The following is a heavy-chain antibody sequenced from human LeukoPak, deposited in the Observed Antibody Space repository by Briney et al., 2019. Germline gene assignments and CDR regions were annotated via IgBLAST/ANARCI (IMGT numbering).Heavy chain of an antibody. Sequence: GGSLRFSCAASGFTFSSYAMSWVRQAPGKGLEWVSAISGSGGSTYYADSVKGRFTISRDNSKNTLYLQMNSLRAEDTAVYYCAKRAAAGTSSYYFDYWGQGTWSPSPQ. CDR2: ISGSGGST. D-gene: IGHD6-13*01. CDR3: AKRAAAGTSSYYFDY. V-gene: IGHV3-23*01. J-gene: IGHJ4*02. CDR1: GFTFSSYA.